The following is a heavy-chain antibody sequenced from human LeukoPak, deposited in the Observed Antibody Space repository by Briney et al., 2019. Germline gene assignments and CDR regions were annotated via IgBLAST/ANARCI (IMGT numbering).Heavy chain of an antibody. CDR3: XXXXXXXXXXXXXY. J-gene: IGHJ4*02. CDR1: GFSFSTYV. Sequence: GGSLRLSCTASGFSFSTYVMNWVRQAPGKGLEWVSVIIGNAAMTDYADSVKGRFTISRDNSKNTLYLQMDSLRAEDTAVNYXXXXXXXXXXXXXXYWGQGTLVTVSS. CDR2: IIGNAAMT. V-gene: IGHV3-23*01.